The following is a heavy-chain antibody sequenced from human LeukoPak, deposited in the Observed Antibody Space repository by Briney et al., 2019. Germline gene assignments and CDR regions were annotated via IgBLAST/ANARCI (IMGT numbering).Heavy chain of an antibody. Sequence: ASVKVSCKASGYTFTSYGISWVRQAPGQGLEWMGRISAYNGNTNYAQKLQGRVTMTTDTSTSTAYMELRSLRSDDTAAYYCARALGGYDSSGYLDYWGQGTLVTVSS. J-gene: IGHJ4*02. CDR3: ARALGGYDSSGYLDY. V-gene: IGHV1-18*01. CDR1: GYTFTSYG. CDR2: ISAYNGNT. D-gene: IGHD3-22*01.